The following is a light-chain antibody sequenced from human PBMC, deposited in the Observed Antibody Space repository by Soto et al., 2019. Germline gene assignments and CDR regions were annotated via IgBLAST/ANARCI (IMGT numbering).Light chain of an antibody. V-gene: IGKV4-1*01. J-gene: IGKJ1*01. CDR1: QSVLHSSNNKNY. Sequence: DIVMTQSVDSLAVSLGERATINCKSSQSVLHSSNNKNYLTWYQQKPGQPPKLLIYWASTRESGVPDRFSGSGSGTDFTLTISGLQAEDVAVYYFQQYYSIPPTFGQGTKVEIK. CDR3: QQYYSIPPT. CDR2: WAS.